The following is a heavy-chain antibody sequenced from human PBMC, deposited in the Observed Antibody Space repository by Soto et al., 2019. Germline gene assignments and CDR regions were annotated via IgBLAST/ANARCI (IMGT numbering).Heavy chain of an antibody. CDR1: GGSISSYY. Sequence: SETLSLTCTVSGGSISSYYWSWIRQPPGKGLEWIGYIYYSGSTNYNPPLKSRVTISVDTSKNQFALKLSSVTAADTAVYYGARYYDFWSGYPPYYYYYGMDVWGQGTTVTVSS. V-gene: IGHV4-59*01. J-gene: IGHJ6*02. D-gene: IGHD3-3*01. CDR2: IYYSGST. CDR3: ARYYDFWSGYPPYYYYYGMDV.